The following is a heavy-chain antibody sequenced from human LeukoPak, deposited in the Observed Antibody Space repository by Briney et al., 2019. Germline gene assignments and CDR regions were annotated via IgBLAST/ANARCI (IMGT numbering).Heavy chain of an antibody. CDR2: IYYSGST. D-gene: IGHD1-14*01. Sequence: NPSETLSLTCTVSGGSMSGYFWGWVRQPPGKGLEWIAYIYYSGSTTYNPSLKSRVTISVDTSTNQFSLNLSSVTAADTAVYYCARSPGYYFDSWGQGTLVSVSP. CDR3: ARSPGYYFDS. CDR1: GGSMSGYF. J-gene: IGHJ4*02. V-gene: IGHV4-59*08.